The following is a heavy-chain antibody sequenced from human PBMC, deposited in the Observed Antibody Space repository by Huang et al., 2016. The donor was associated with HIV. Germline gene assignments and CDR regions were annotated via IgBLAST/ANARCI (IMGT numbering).Heavy chain of an antibody. CDR3: AGQGRIVGIPAAPLRFDP. V-gene: IGHV4-39*01. CDR2: IYYMGTT. CDR1: GGSISSSSYY. J-gene: IGHJ5*02. Sequence: QLQLQESGPGLVKPSETLSLTCSVSGGSISSSSYYWGWISQPPGKWLEWIGSIYYMGTTYNSPASKSRVTISVDQSKNQFSLKLSSVTAADTAGYYCAGQGRIVGIPAAPLRFDPWGQGTLVSVSS. D-gene: IGHD6-13*01.